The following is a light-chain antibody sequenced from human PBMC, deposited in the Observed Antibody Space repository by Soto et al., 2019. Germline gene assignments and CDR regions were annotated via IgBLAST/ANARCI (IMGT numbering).Light chain of an antibody. CDR3: QQRRYWPVT. CDR2: DAS. V-gene: IGKV3-11*01. Sequence: EIVLTQSPAILSMSPGERATLSCRASQSVSSYFAWYQQKPGQAPRLLIYDASNRATGVPARLSGSGSGTDVTLTISILEPEDFAVYYCQQRRYWPVTFGQGTKVEIK. J-gene: IGKJ1*01. CDR1: QSVSSY.